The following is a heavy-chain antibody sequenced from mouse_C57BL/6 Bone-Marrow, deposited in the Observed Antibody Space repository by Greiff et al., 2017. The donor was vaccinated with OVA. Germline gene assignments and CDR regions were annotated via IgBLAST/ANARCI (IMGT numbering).Heavy chain of an antibody. CDR2: IDPENGDP. V-gene: IGHV14-4*01. Sequence: VHVKQSGAELVRPGASVKLSCTASGFTIKDDYMHWVKQRPEQGLEWIGWIDPENGDPEYASKFQGKATITAATSSNTAYLQLSSLTSEDTAVYYCATHYDEGGFAYWGQGTLVTVSA. CDR3: ATHYDEGGFAY. D-gene: IGHD2-4*01. J-gene: IGHJ3*01. CDR1: GFTIKDDY.